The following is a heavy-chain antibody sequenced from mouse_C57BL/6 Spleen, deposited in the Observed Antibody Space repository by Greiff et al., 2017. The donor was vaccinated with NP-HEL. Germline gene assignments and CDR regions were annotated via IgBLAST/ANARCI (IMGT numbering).Heavy chain of an antibody. V-gene: IGHV2-6-1*01. J-gene: IGHJ1*03. Sequence: VQGVESGPGLVAPSQSLSITCTVSGFSLTSYGVHWVRQPPGEGLEWLVVIWSDGSTTYNSALKSRLSISKVNSKSQVFLKKNRLQTDDTAMYYCARHDIYSSFDVWGTGTTVAVAS. CDR2: IWSDGST. CDR3: ARHDIYSSFDV. CDR1: GFSLTSYG. D-gene: IGHD2-1*01.